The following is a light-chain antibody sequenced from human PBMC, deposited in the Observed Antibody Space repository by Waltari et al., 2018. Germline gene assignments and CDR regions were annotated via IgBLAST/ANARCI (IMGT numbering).Light chain of an antibody. Sequence: QSALTQPASVSGSPGQPITISCTGTSSDVGGYKYVYWHQQHPGKTPKLIIYDVSNRPSGVSNRFSVSKSGNTASLTISGLQAEDEAEYFCSSYTSARTWVFGGGTKLTVL. V-gene: IGLV2-14*03. CDR2: DVS. CDR1: SSDVGGYKY. J-gene: IGLJ3*02. CDR3: SSYTSARTWV.